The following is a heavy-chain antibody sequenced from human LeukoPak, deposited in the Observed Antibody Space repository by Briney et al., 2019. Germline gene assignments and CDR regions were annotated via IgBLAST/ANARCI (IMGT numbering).Heavy chain of an antibody. Sequence: PGGSLRLSCAASGFTFSGSAMHWVRQVSGKGLEWVGRIRSKSNNYATAYAASVNGRFTISRDDSKNTAYLQMNSLRAEDTAVYYCAKDLPEYYYDSSGYYHGKLFDYWGQGTLVTVSS. CDR1: GFTFSGSA. V-gene: IGHV3-73*01. D-gene: IGHD3-22*01. CDR3: AKDLPEYYYDSSGYYHGKLFDY. CDR2: IRSKSNNYAT. J-gene: IGHJ4*02.